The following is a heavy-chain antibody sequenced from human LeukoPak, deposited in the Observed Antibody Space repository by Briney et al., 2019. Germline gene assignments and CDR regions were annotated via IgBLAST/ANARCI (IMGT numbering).Heavy chain of an antibody. Sequence: GESLKISCKGSGYSFTTYWIGWVRQMPGKGLEWMGIIYPGDSDTRYSPSFQGQVTISADKSISTAYLQWSSLKASDTAMYYCARWGSHIVVVTETYGMDVWGQGTTVTVSS. D-gene: IGHD2-21*02. CDR1: GYSFTTYW. CDR3: ARWGSHIVVVTETYGMDV. V-gene: IGHV5-51*01. CDR2: IYPGDSDT. J-gene: IGHJ6*02.